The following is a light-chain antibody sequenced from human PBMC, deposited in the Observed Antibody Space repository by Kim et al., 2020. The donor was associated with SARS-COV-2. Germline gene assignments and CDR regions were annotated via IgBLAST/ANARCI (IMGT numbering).Light chain of an antibody. V-gene: IGKV3-15*01. CDR1: QSVVSN. CDR2: AAS. Sequence: ASPGESATLSCRASQSVVSNLAWYQQKPGQAPRLLIYAASTRATGIPARFSGSVSGTEFSLTISSLQSQDFAVYYCQQYHDWPVTFGQGTRLEIK. J-gene: IGKJ5*01. CDR3: QQYHDWPVT.